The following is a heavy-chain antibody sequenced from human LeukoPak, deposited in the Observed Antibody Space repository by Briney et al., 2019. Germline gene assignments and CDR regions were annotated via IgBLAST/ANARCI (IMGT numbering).Heavy chain of an antibody. J-gene: IGHJ4*02. CDR2: INHSGST. CDR1: GGSFSGYY. D-gene: IGHD6-19*01. CDR3: ARGFNSGWYVDD. V-gene: IGHV4-34*01. Sequence: SETLSLTCAVSGGSFSGYYWSWIRHPPGKGLEWIGEINHSGSTNYNPSLKSRVTISVEKSKNHFALKLTSVTAADTAVYYCARGFNSGWYVDDWGQGTLVTVSS.